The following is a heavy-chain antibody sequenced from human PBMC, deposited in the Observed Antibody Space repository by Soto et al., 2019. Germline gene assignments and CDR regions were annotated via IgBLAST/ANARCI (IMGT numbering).Heavy chain of an antibody. D-gene: IGHD5-18*01. V-gene: IGHV4-31*03. Sequence: QVQLQESGPGLVKPSQTLSLTCTVSGGSISSSAYYWSWIRQHPGKGLEWIGYISHSGSTYYNPSLKSSVIISVDTSKNQFSLSLTSVTAADPAVYYCAREYTYGSNFFDCWGQGALVTVSS. CDR1: GGSISSSAYY. CDR2: ISHSGST. CDR3: AREYTYGSNFFDC. J-gene: IGHJ4*02.